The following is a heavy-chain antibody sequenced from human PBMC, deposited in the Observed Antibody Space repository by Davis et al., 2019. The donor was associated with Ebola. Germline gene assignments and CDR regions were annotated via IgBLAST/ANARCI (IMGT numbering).Heavy chain of an antibody. Sequence: PGGSLRLSCAASGFTFTSYWMHWIRQAPGKVLVWVSGINHDGTSTTYVDSVKGRFTISRDKAKNTLYLQMDSTRLEDTAVSFCARWGAVAPVWGPGTLVTVSS. J-gene: IGHJ4*02. CDR3: ARWGAVAPV. V-gene: IGHV3-74*01. D-gene: IGHD3-16*01. CDR1: GFTFTSYW. CDR2: INHDGTST.